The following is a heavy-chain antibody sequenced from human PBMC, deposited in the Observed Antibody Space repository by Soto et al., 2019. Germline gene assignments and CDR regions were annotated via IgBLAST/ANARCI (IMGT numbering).Heavy chain of an antibody. CDR2: INHSGST. D-gene: IGHD6-19*01. CDR1: GGSFSGYY. CDR3: ANLYSSERNDY. Sequence: SETLSLTCAVYGGSFSGYYWSWIRQPPGKGLEWIGEINHSGSTNYNPSLKSRVTISVDTSKNQFSLKLNSVTAADTAVYYCANLYSSERNDYWGQGTLVTVSS. V-gene: IGHV4-34*01. J-gene: IGHJ4*02.